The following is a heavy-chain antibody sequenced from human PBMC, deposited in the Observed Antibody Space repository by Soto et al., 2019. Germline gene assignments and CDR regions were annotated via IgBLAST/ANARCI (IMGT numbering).Heavy chain of an antibody. CDR1: GGTFSSYA. CDR2: IIPIFGTA. V-gene: IGHV1-69*06. J-gene: IGHJ6*02. D-gene: IGHD6-25*01. CDR3: ARGGPLVHSGPLSPTYYYYGMDV. Sequence: SVKVSCKASGGTFSSYAISWVRQAPGQGLEWMGGIIPIFGTANYAQKFQGRVTITADKSTSTAYMELSSLRSEDTAVYYCARGGPLVHSGPLSPTYYYYGMDVWGQGTTVTVSS.